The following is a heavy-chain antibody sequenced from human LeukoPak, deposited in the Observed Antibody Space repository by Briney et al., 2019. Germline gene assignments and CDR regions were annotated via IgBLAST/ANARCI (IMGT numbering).Heavy chain of an antibody. V-gene: IGHV4-34*01. CDR1: GGSFSGYY. CDR2: INHSGST. J-gene: IGHJ4*02. CDR3: ARIDNFDY. Sequence: SETLSLTCAVYGGSFSGYYWSWIRQPPGEGLEWIGEINHSGSTNYNPSLKSRVTISVDTSKNQFSLKLSSVTAADTAVYYCARIDNFDYWGQGTLVTVSS.